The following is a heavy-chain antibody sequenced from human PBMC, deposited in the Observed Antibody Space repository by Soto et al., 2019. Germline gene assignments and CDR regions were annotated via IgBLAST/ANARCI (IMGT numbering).Heavy chain of an antibody. CDR3: ARGNDWKSSTFDI. J-gene: IGHJ3*02. D-gene: IGHD2-21*01. Sequence: QVQLQESGPGLVKPSETLSLTCTVAGGSLTDHYWNWFRQSPGGGLQGIGYVYYSGATSYNPSLTSRVTMTVDTSKNQFSLKLRSVTAADTAVYFCARGNDWKSSTFDIWGQGKMVSVSS. V-gene: IGHV4-59*11. CDR1: GGSLTDHY. CDR2: VYYSGAT.